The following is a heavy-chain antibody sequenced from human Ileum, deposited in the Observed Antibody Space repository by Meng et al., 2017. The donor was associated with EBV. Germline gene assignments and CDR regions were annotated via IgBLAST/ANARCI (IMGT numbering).Heavy chain of an antibody. CDR3: ASGHFYDGCFYYPFDY. Sequence: IQLQQACPGLLKPSQNLALNWYISGDSVSSKSASWNWSRQSPSRGLEGLGRTYYRSRWYNDYAVSVKGRITINSDTSKNRFSLQLNSVTPEDTAVYYCASGHFYDGCFYYPFDYWGQGTLVTVFS. J-gene: IGHJ4*02. D-gene: IGHD3-22*01. CDR2: TYYRSRWYN. V-gene: IGHV6-1*01. CDR1: GDSVSSKSAS.